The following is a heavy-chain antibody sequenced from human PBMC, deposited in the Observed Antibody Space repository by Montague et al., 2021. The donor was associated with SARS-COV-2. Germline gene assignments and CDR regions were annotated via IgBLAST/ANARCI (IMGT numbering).Heavy chain of an antibody. CDR2: IDWDDHK. D-gene: IGHD3-9*01. CDR1: GFSLSTSGIC. CDR3: ARTYYDILTGRDYGMDV. J-gene: IGHJ6*02. Sequence: PALVKPTQTLTLTCTFSGFSLSTSGICVSWIRQPPGKALEWLARIDWDDHKYYSTSLKTRLTISKDTSKNQVVLTMTNMDPVETATYSCARTYYDILTGRDYGMDVWGQGTTVTVSS. V-gene: IGHV2-70*11.